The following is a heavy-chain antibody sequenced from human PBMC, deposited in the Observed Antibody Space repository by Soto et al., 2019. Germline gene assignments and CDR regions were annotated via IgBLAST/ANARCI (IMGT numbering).Heavy chain of an antibody. CDR1: GGIFTNNA. J-gene: IGHJ6*02. V-gene: IGHV1-69*01. CDR2: VIPLFDTA. CDR3: ATCGHNDGYCFYHGMDV. Sequence: QVQVVQSGAEVKKPGSSVKVSCKVSGGIFTNNAISWVRQAPGQGLEWLGGVIPLFDTAYYAQIFRGRLSVSADVATTAAYLELSGLTSADTAVYFCATCGHNDGYCFYHGMDVWGQGTTVTVS. D-gene: IGHD5-18*01.